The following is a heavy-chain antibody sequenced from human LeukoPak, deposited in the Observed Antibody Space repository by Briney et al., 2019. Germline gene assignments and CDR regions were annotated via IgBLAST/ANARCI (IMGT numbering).Heavy chain of an antibody. V-gene: IGHV1-24*01. J-gene: IGHJ4*02. CDR3: AIVRITMVRGVTDPYSPSYYFDY. CDR2: FDPEDGET. CDR1: GYTLTELS. Sequence: ASVKVSCKVSGYTLTELSMHWVRQAPGKGLEWMGGFDPEDGETIYAQKFQGRVTMTEDTSTDTAYMELSSLRSEDTAMYYCAIVRITMVRGVTDPYSPSYYFDYWGQGTLVTVSS. D-gene: IGHD3-10*01.